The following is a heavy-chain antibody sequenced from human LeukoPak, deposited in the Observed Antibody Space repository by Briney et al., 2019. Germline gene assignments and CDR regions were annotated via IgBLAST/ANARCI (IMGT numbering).Heavy chain of an antibody. Sequence: GGSLRLSCTAPGFTFSSYAIHWLRQAPGKGLEWVSLMWQYGSNRYYADSVKGRFTISRDNSKNTVYLQMNSLRAEDTAVYYCARELFGSASCPDYWGQGTLVTVSS. CDR1: GFTFSSYA. CDR2: MWQYGSNR. V-gene: IGHV3-33*01. CDR3: ARELFGSASCPDY. D-gene: IGHD3-10*01. J-gene: IGHJ4*02.